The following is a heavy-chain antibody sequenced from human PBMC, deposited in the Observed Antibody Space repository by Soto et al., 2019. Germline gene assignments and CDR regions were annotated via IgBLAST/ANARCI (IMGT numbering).Heavy chain of an antibody. CDR3: ASPTGGDLGYGMDV. V-gene: IGHV3-48*03. D-gene: IGHD2-21*02. Sequence: GGSLRLSCAASGFTFSSYEMNWVRQAPGKGLEWVSYISSSGSTIYYADSVKGRFTISRDNAKNSLYLQMNSLRAEDTAVYYCASPTGGDLGYGMDVWGQGTTVTVSS. J-gene: IGHJ6*02. CDR1: GFTFSSYE. CDR2: ISSSGSTI.